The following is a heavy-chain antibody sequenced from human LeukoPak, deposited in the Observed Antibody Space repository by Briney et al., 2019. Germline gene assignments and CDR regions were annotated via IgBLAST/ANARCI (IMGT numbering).Heavy chain of an antibody. CDR2: ISAYNGNT. D-gene: IGHD3-10*01. Sequence: GASVKVSCKASGYTFTSYGISWVRQAPGQGLEWMGWISAYNGNTNYAQKLQGRVTMTTDTSTSTAYMELRSLRSDDTAVYYCARDYPFNYYYGSGSYYSNWFDPWGQGTLVTASS. CDR1: GYTFTSYG. J-gene: IGHJ5*02. CDR3: ARDYPFNYYYGSGSYYSNWFDP. V-gene: IGHV1-18*04.